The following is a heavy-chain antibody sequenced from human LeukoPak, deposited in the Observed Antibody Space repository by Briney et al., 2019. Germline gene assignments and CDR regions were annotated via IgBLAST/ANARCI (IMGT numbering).Heavy chain of an antibody. Sequence: SETLSLTCIVSGGSFSSSGYSWSWIRQHPGKGLEWIGYIYSTGNTYYNPSLKSRVVISVDTSKSQFSLRPSSVTAADTAVYYCARALGPYYFDYWGQGTLVTVSS. J-gene: IGHJ4*02. V-gene: IGHV4-31*03. CDR1: GGSFSSSGYS. CDR3: ARALGPYYFDY. CDR2: IYSTGNT.